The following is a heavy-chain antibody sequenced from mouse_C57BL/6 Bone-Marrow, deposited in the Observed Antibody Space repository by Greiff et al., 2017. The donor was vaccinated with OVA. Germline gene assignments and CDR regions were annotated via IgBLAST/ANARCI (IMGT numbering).Heavy chain of an antibody. CDR3: ATGNY. V-gene: IGHV5-12*01. Sequence: EVKVVESGGGLVQPGGSLKLSCAASGFTFSDYYMYWVRQTPEKRLEWVAYISTGGGSTYYPDTVKGRFTISRDNAKNTLYLQMSRLKSEDTAMYYCATGNYWGQGTTLTGSS. D-gene: IGHD4-1*01. CDR1: GFTFSDYY. J-gene: IGHJ2*01. CDR2: ISTGGGST.